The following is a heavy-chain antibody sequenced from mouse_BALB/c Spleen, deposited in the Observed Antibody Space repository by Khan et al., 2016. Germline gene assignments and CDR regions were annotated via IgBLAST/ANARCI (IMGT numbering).Heavy chain of an antibody. J-gene: IGHJ4*01. CDR1: GYSFTSYY. V-gene: IGHV1S135*01. CDR3: ASSTQSFYAMDY. Sequence: EVQLQESGPELMKPGASVKISCKASGYSFTSYYMHWVKQSHGKSLEWIGYIDPFNGGTSYNQKFKGKATLTVDKSSSTAYMHLSSLTSEDSAVXYSASSTQSFYAMDYWGRGTSVTVSS. CDR2: IDPFNGGT. D-gene: IGHD1-1*01.